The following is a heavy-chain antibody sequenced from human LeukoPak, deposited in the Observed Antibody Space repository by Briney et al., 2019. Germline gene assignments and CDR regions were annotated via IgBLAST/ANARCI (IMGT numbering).Heavy chain of an antibody. CDR1: GYSFTKSW. CDR2: ISAYNGNT. CDR3: ARGSPLLWFGETTIH. D-gene: IGHD3-10*01. J-gene: IGHJ4*02. Sequence: GESLKISCKGSGYSFTKSWIGWVRQAPGQGVEWMGWISAYNGNTNYAQKLQGRVTMTTDTSTSTAYMELSSLRSEDTAVYYCARGSPLLWFGETTIHWGQGTLVTVSS. V-gene: IGHV1-18*04.